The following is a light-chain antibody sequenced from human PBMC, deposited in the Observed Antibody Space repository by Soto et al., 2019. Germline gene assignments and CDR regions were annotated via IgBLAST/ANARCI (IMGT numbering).Light chain of an antibody. V-gene: IGLV2-14*01. CDR1: SSDLAIYNY. Sequence: QSALTQPASVSGSPGQSITISSTGPSSDLAIYNYVSWYPLQPGKAPKLMIYQVTNRPSGVSNRFSGSRSGNTASLTISGLQAEDEADYYCSSYTDSSNYVFGTGTKVTVL. CDR3: SSYTDSSNYV. J-gene: IGLJ1*01. CDR2: QVT.